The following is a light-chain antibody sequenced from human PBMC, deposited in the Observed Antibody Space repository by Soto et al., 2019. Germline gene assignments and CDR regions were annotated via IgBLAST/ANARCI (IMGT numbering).Light chain of an antibody. CDR2: GAS. J-gene: IGKJ3*01. CDR3: QQSYSTPIT. CDR1: QSVSSN. V-gene: IGKV3-15*01. Sequence: EIVMTQSPATLSVSPVERATLSCRASQSVSSNLAWYQQKPGQAPRLLIYGASTRATGIPARFSGSGSGTDFTLTISSLEPEDFATYYCQQSYSTPITFGPGNKGDIK.